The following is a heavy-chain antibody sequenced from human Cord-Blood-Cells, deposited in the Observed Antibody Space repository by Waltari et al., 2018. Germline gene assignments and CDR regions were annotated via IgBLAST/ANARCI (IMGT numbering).Heavy chain of an antibody. CDR3: AREGSYGSGNDAFDI. CDR1: GYTFTAYY. Sequence: QVQLVQSGAEVKKPGASVTVSCKASGYTFTAYYIHRWRQAPGQGLEWMGWINPNSGGTNYAQKFRGRVTMTRDTSISTAYMELSRLRSDDTAVYYCAREGSYGSGNDAFDIWGQGTMVTVSS. V-gene: IGHV1-2*02. J-gene: IGHJ3*02. D-gene: IGHD3-10*01. CDR2: INPNSGGT.